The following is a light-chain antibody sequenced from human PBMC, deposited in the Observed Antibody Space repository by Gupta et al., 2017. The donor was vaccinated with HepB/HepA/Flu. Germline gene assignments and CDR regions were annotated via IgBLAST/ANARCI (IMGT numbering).Light chain of an antibody. J-gene: IGKJ2*01. CDR1: QSLKGN. CDR2: GVS. Sequence: EVVITQSPGTLSVSPGERITLSCSASQSLKGNLAWYQQRPGQAPRLVIFGVSSRATALPARFNGSAYGTEFTLTISIRHSEDFAVYYCQQDNDWPYTFGQGTXLEIK. V-gene: IGKV3-15*01. CDR3: QQDNDWPYT.